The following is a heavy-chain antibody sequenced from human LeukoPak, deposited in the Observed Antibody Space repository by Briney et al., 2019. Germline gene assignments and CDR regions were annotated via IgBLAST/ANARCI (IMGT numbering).Heavy chain of an antibody. CDR3: ARIPDYYDSSGYYYMDV. CDR1: GGSISSGGYY. CDR2: IYYSGST. D-gene: IGHD3-22*01. V-gene: IGHV4-31*03. J-gene: IGHJ6*03. Sequence: SETLSLTCTVSGGSISSGGYYWSWIRQHPGEGLEWIGYIYYSGSTYYNPSLKSRVTISVDTSKNQFSLKLSSVTAADTAVYYCARIPDYYDSSGYYYMDVWGKGTTVTVSS.